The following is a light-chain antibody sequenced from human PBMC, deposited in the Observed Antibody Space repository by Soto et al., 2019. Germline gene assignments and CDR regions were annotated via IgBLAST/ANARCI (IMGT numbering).Light chain of an antibody. CDR3: SAYAGSSTWV. V-gene: IGLV2-8*01. CDR1: SSDVGGYNY. CDR2: EVY. Sequence: QSAPTQPPSASGSPGQSVTFSCTGTSSDVGGYNYVSWYQQYPGKAPKLMIYEVYQRPSGVPDRFSGSKSVNTASLTVSGLQPEDEADYYCSAYAGSSTWVFGGGTKLTVL. J-gene: IGLJ2*01.